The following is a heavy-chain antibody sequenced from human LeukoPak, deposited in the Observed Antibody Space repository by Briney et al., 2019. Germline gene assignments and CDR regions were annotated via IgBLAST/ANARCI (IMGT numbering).Heavy chain of an antibody. CDR3: ARGDAFDI. V-gene: IGHV4-61*01. CDR2: IYYSGST. Sequence: PSQTLSLTCTVSGGSISSGSYYWSWIRQPPGKGLEWIGYIYYSGSTNYNPSLKSRVTISVDTSKNQFSLELSSVTAADTAVYYCARGDAFDIWGQGTMVTVSS. CDR1: GGSISSGSYY. J-gene: IGHJ3*02.